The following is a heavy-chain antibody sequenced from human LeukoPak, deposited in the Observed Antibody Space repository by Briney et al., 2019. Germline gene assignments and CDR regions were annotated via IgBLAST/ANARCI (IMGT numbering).Heavy chain of an antibody. CDR1: GGSISSSSCY. J-gene: IGHJ4*02. V-gene: IGHV4-39*01. Sequence: PSETLSLTCTVSGGSISSSSCYWGWIRQPPGKGLEWIGSIYYSGSTYYNPSLKSRVTISVDTSKNQFSLKLSSVTAADTAVYYCASRLDYYDTKDYWGQGTLVTVSS. CDR3: ASRLDYYDTKDY. D-gene: IGHD3-22*01. CDR2: IYYSGST.